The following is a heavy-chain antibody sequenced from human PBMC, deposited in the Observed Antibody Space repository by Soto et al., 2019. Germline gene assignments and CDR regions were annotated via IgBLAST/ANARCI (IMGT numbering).Heavy chain of an antibody. CDR2: IYYTGTS. Sequence: SETLSLTCAVSGGSLSYYYWSWIRQPPGKGLEWIGSIYYTGTSNYNPSLKSRVAISGDTSKNQFSLRLSSVTAADTAVYYCARDQEPYQLLYRFQHWGQGTLVTVSS. CDR3: ARDQEPYQLLYRFQH. D-gene: IGHD2-2*02. CDR1: GGSLSYYY. J-gene: IGHJ1*01. V-gene: IGHV4-59*01.